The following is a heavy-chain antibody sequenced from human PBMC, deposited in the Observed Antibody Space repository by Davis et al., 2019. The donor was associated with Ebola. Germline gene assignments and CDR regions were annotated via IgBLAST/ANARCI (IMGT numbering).Heavy chain of an antibody. J-gene: IGHJ4*02. Sequence: GESLKISCAASGFTFSRHGMHWVRQAPGKGLEWVAVISYEPIKTYYADSVQGRFTISRDDSRNTMYLQMDSLTFEDTAMYYCATIDRSHRPVGPWGQGSQVIVSS. V-gene: IGHV3-30*03. CDR3: ATIDRSHRPVGP. CDR1: GFTFSRHG. CDR2: ISYEPIKT. D-gene: IGHD1-14*01.